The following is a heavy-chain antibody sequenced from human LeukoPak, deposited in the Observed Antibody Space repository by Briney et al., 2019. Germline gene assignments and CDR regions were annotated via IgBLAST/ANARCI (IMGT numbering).Heavy chain of an antibody. CDR3: ARDGSEHVFDY. Sequence: GGSLRLSCAASGFTVSSNYLSWVRQAPGKGLEWVSVIYSGGSTYCADSVKGRFIISRDNSQNTLYLQMNSLRGEDTAVYYCARDGSEHVFDYWAREPWSPSPQ. V-gene: IGHV3-66*01. CDR2: IYSGGST. D-gene: IGHD3-10*01. J-gene: IGHJ4*02. CDR1: GFTVSSNY.